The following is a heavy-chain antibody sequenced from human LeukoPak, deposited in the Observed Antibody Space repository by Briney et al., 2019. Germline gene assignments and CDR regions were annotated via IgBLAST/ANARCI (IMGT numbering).Heavy chain of an antibody. D-gene: IGHD3-22*01. V-gene: IGHV3-23*01. CDR3: AKGEDMYYYDSSGYYAGSDDY. Sequence: QPGGSLRLSCAASGFTFGSYAMSWVRQAPGKGLEWVSAISGSGGSTYYADSVKGRFTISRDNSKNTLYLQMNSLRAEDTAVYYCAKGEDMYYYDSSGYYAGSDDYWGQGTLVTVSS. CDR2: ISGSGGST. CDR1: GFTFGSYA. J-gene: IGHJ4*02.